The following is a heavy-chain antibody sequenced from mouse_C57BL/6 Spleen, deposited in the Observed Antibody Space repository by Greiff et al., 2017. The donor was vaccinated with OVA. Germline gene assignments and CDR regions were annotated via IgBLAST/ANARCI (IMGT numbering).Heavy chain of an antibody. CDR3: ARRTTGYAMDY. D-gene: IGHD1-1*01. Sequence: QVQLQQPGAELVKPGASVKLSCKASGYTFTSYWMQWVKQRPGQGLEWIGEIDPSDSYTNYNQKFKGKATLTVDTSSSTAYMQLSSLTSEDSAVYYCARRTTGYAMDYWGQGTSVTVSS. CDR2: IDPSDSYT. J-gene: IGHJ4*01. CDR1: GYTFTSYW. V-gene: IGHV1-50*01.